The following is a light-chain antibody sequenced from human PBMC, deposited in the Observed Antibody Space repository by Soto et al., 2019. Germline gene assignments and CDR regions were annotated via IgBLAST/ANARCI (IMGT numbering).Light chain of an antibody. CDR3: SSYTTTSTLEVL. J-gene: IGLJ3*02. V-gene: IGLV2-14*01. Sequence: QSALTQPASVSGSPGQSITISCTGTSSDVGGYNYVSWYQQHPGKAPKLMIYEVSNRPSGVSNRFSGSKSGNTASLTISGLQAEDEAYYFCSSYTTTSTLEVLFGGGTKVTVL. CDR2: EVS. CDR1: SSDVGGYNY.